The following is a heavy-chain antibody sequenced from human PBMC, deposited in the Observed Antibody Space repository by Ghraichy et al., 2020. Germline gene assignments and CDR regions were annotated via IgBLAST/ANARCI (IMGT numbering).Heavy chain of an antibody. CDR2: IYPGDSDT. Sequence: GASLNISCKGSGYSFTSYWIGWVRQMPGKGLEWMGIIYPGDSDTRYSPSFQGQVTISADKSISTAYLQWSSLKASDTAMYYCARLSAGSYYKLGVWGQGTMVTVSS. D-gene: IGHD3-10*01. CDR1: GYSFTSYW. V-gene: IGHV5-51*01. J-gene: IGHJ3*01. CDR3: ARLSAGSYYKLGV.